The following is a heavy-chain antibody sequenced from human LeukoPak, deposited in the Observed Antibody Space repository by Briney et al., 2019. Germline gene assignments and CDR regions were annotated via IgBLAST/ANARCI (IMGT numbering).Heavy chain of an antibody. J-gene: IGHJ4*02. CDR2: INHSGST. Sequence: SETLSLTCAVYGGSFSGYYWSWIRQPPGKGLEWIGEINHSGSTNYNPSLKSRVTISVDTPKNQFSLKLSSVTAADTAVYYCARGGDIVVVPAAGTFDYWGQGTLVTVSS. V-gene: IGHV4-34*01. CDR3: ARGGDIVVVPAAGTFDY. D-gene: IGHD2-2*01. CDR1: GGSFSGYY.